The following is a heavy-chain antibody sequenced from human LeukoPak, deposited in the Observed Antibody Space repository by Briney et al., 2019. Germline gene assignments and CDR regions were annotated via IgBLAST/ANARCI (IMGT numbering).Heavy chain of an antibody. V-gene: IGHV3-74*01. CDR3: ASELRLGY. CDR2: LKSDGSST. D-gene: IGHD1-26*01. CDR1: GFTFSSYW. Sequence: GGSLRLSCAASGFTFSSYWMHWVRQAPGKGLVWVSGLKSDGSSTSYADSVQGRFTSTRDNAKNTLYLQMNSLRAVDTAVYYCASELRLGYWGEGTLVTVSS. J-gene: IGHJ4*02.